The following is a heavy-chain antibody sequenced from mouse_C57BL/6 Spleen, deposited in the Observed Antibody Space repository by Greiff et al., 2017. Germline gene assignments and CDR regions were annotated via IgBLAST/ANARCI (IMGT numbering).Heavy chain of an antibody. CDR3: ARYGHDGPFDY. J-gene: IGHJ2*01. CDR2: IDPSDSYT. V-gene: IGHV1-69*01. Sequence: QVQLKQSGAELVMPGASVKLSCKASGYTFTSYWMHWVKQRPGQGLEWIGEIDPSDSYTNYNQKFKGKSTLTVDKSSSTAYMQLSSLTSEDSAVYYCARYGHDGPFDYWGQGTTLTVSS. D-gene: IGHD2-2*01. CDR1: GYTFTSYW.